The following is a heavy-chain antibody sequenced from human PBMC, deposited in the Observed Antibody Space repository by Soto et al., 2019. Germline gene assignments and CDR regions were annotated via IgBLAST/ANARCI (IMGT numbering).Heavy chain of an antibody. D-gene: IGHD4-17*01. J-gene: IGHJ4*02. V-gene: IGHV4-61*01. Sequence: SETLSLTCSVSGGSVSDKTYYWSCMRQSPGKGLEWIGYIYYSGTTNYNPSLKSRVTISVDTSKNQFSLRLDSVTAADTALYYCARTTAVPNTLRSRYYFDYWGQGTLVTVSS. CDR1: GGSVSDKTYY. CDR3: ARTTAVPNTLRSRYYFDY. CDR2: IYYSGTT.